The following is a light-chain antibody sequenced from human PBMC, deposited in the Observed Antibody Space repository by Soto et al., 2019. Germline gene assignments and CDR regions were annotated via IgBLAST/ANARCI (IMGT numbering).Light chain of an antibody. CDR1: QSVSSSY. CDR3: QQYGSSPRT. CDR2: GAS. J-gene: IGKJ1*01. Sequence: EIVLTQSPGTLSLSPGERATLSCRASQSVSSSYLAWYQQTPGQAPRLLIYGASSRATGIPDRFSGSGSGTDFPLTISRLEPEDFAVYYCQQYGSSPRTFGQGTKVEIK. V-gene: IGKV3-20*01.